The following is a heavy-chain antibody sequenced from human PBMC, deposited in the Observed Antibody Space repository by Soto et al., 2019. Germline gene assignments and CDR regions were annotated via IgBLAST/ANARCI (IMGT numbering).Heavy chain of an antibody. CDR2: IYHSGST. D-gene: IGHD5-12*01. Sequence: SETLSITCAVSGGSISSGGYSWSWIRQPPGKGLEWIGYIYHSGSTYYNPSLKSRVTISVDRSKNQFSLKLSSVTAADTAVYYCARGGDGYNSDYFDYWGQGTLVTVSS. J-gene: IGHJ4*02. CDR1: GGSISSGGYS. CDR3: ARGGDGYNSDYFDY. V-gene: IGHV4-30-2*01.